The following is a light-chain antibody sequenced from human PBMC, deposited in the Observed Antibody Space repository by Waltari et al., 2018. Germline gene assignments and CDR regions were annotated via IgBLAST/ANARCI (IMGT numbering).Light chain of an antibody. V-gene: IGKV1-27*01. CDR3: QNYDDAPLT. J-gene: IGKJ3*01. CDR2: GAS. Sequence: QMTQSPPSLSASLGDRVTITCRASQDVGAYLAWYHQKPGRVPNLLIYGASTLQSGVTSRFSGSRSGTDFTLTIISLQPEDVGTYYCQNYDDAPLTFGPGTKVDIK. CDR1: QDVGAY.